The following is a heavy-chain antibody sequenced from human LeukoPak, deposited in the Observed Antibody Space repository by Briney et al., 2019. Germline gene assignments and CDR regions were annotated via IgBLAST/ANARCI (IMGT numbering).Heavy chain of an antibody. V-gene: IGHV4-39*07. D-gene: IGHD3-22*01. Sequence: SETLSLTCTVSGGSISSSSYYWGWIRQPPGKGLEWIGSIYYSGSTYYNPSLKSRVTISVDTSKNQFSLKLSSVTAADTAVYYCARDAPGDCYDSSGYDYWGQGTLVTVSS. CDR2: IYYSGST. CDR1: GGSISSSSYY. CDR3: ARDAPGDCYDSSGYDY. J-gene: IGHJ4*02.